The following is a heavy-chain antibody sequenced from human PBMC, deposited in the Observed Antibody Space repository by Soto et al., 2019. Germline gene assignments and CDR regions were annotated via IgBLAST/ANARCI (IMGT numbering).Heavy chain of an antibody. CDR3: ARDASRVSHYYGVDV. CDR1: GGTLSTHP. V-gene: IGHV1-69*18. J-gene: IGHJ6*02. CDR2: IIPFYGSS. Sequence: QVELMQSGAEVKKPGSSVKVSCTTSGGTLSTHPISWVRQAPGQGLEWMAMIIPFYGSSNHAQKFQGRVTITVDESTTTVYMTPSSLTSEDTAVVYCARDASRVSHYYGVDVWGQGTTVTVSS.